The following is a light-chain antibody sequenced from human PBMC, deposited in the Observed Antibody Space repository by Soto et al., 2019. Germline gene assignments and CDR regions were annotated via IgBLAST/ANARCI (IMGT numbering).Light chain of an antibody. V-gene: IGKV3-20*01. CDR1: QSVSSRY. Sequence: DIVLTQSPGTLSFSPGDTATLSCRASQSVSSRYLGWSQQRPGQAPRXLIYGASSRATGIPDTVSGXGSGTEFTITISGLEREDFAVYYCHQYDNEPLTFRGGNKVDIK. CDR3: HQYDNEPLT. J-gene: IGKJ4*01. CDR2: GAS.